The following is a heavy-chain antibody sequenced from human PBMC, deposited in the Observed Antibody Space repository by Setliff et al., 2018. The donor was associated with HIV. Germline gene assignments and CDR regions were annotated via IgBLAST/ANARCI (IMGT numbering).Heavy chain of an antibody. J-gene: IGHJ3*02. CDR2: ISFHGRNK. Sequence: PGGSLRLSCAASGFTFSDYGMHWVRQAPGKGLEWVALISFHGRNKYYGDSVKGRFTISRDDSKSTLYLQMNSLRADDTAVYYCGKDRGEGSFDIWGQGTLVTVSS. CDR3: GKDRGEGSFDI. CDR1: GFTFSDYG. V-gene: IGHV3-30*18.